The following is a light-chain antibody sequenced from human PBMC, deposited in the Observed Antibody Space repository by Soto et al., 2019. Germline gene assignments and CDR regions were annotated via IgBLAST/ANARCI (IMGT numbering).Light chain of an antibody. CDR2: EVN. CDR3: SSYAGRNKYV. J-gene: IGLJ1*01. CDR1: SSDVGGYSY. V-gene: IGLV2-8*01. Sequence: QSVLTQPASVSGSPGQSITISCTGTSSDVGGYSYVSWYQQHPGKTPKLMIYEVNKRPSGVPDRFSGSKSGNTASLTVSGLQADDDADYYCSSYAGRNKYVFGTGTKLTVL.